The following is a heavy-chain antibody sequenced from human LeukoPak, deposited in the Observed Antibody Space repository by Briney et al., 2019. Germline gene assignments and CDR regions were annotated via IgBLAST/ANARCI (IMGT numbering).Heavy chain of an antibody. D-gene: IGHD6-6*01. CDR3: ARHGYLAARGAFDY. V-gene: IGHV4-39*07. CDR1: GGSISSSSYY. Sequence: SETLSLTCTVSGGSISSSSYYWGWIRQPPGKGLEWIGSIYHSGSTYYNPSLKSRVTISVDRSKNQFSLKLSSVTAADTAVYYGARHGYLAARGAFDYWGQGTLVTVSS. J-gene: IGHJ4*02. CDR2: IYHSGST.